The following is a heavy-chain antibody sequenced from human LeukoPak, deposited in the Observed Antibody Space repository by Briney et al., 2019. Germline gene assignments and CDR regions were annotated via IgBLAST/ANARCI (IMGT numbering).Heavy chain of an antibody. D-gene: IGHD6-19*01. CDR3: AKDWAVAGDDAFDI. Sequence: GGSLRLSCAASGFTFDDYAMHWVRHAPRKGLEWVSGISWNSGSIGYADSVKGRFTISRDNAKNSLYLQMNSLRAEDTALYYCAKDWAVAGDDAFDIWGQGTMVTVSS. CDR1: GFTFDDYA. J-gene: IGHJ3*02. CDR2: ISWNSGSI. V-gene: IGHV3-9*01.